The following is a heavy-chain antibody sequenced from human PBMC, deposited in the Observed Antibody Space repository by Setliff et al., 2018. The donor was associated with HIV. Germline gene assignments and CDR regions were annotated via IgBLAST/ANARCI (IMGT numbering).Heavy chain of an antibody. D-gene: IGHD3-3*01. CDR1: GYSFTDYY. CDR2: INPKFGGT. CDR3: ARDLSTHWSGYSLGF. Sequence: ASVKVSCKASGYSFTDYYFHWVRQAPGQGLEWMGWINPKFGGTLYAQNFRGRVTMTRDVPINTVYLELSSLRSDDTAVYYCARDLSTHWSGYSLGFWGPGTLVTVSS. V-gene: IGHV1-2*02. J-gene: IGHJ4*02.